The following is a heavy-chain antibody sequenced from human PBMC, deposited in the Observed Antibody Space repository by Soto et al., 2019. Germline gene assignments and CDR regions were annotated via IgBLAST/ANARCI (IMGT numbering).Heavy chain of an antibody. CDR2: INAGNGNT. J-gene: IGHJ3*02. Sequence: QVQLVQSGAEVKKPGASVKVSCKASGYTFTSYAMHWVRQAPGHMLEWMGWINAGNGNTKYSQKFPGRVTITMDTDARKAYMELSRLSYADTAVYYWARFTVAGHRQFFYIWGQVPMVTVSS. V-gene: IGHV1-3*01. CDR1: GYTFTSYA. CDR3: ARFTVAGHRQFFYI. D-gene: IGHD6-19*01.